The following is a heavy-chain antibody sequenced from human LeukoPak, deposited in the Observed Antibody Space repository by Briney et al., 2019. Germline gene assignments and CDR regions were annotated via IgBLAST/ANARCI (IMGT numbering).Heavy chain of an antibody. CDR1: GFTFSSNA. D-gene: IGHD3-3*01. V-gene: IGHV3-23*01. CDR2: ISGSGGSK. J-gene: IGHJ4*02. Sequence: PGGSLRLSCAASGFTFSSNAMSWVRQAPGKGLEWVSRISGSGGSKYYAASVKGRFTISRDNSKNMLYLQMNSLRAEDTAVYYCAKDMSWSGYYSLDYWGQGTLVTVSS. CDR3: AKDMSWSGYYSLDY.